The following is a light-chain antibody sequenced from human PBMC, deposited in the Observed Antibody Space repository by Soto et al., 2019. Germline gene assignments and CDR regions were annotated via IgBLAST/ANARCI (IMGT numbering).Light chain of an antibody. Sequence: QSALTQPASVSGSPGQSITISCTGTSSDVGGYNYVSWYQQHPGKAPKPMISHVSNRPSGVSIRFSGSKSGNTASLTISGLQAEDEADYYCDSYSSSTTLYLFGNGTKVNVL. CDR1: SSDVGGYNY. CDR3: DSYSSSTTLYL. CDR2: HVS. V-gene: IGLV2-14*01. J-gene: IGLJ1*01.